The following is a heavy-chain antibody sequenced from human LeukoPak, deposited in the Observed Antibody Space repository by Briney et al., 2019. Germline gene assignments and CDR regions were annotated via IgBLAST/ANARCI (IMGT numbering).Heavy chain of an antibody. V-gene: IGHV1-69*05. Sequence: SVKVSCKASGGTFSSYAISWVRQAPGQGLEWMGGILPIFGTANYAQKFQGRVTITTDESTSTAYMELSSLRSEDTAVYYCARDRGRAKWFNFDYWGQGTLVTVSS. CDR1: GGTFSSYA. CDR3: ARDRGRAKWFNFDY. J-gene: IGHJ4*02. D-gene: IGHD3-22*01. CDR2: ILPIFGTA.